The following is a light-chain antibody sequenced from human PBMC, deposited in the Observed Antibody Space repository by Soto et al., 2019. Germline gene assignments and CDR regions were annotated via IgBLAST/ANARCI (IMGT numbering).Light chain of an antibody. CDR1: QSISNW. CDR3: QQANSFPRT. Sequence: DIQMTQSPSTLSASVGDRVTITCRASQSISNWLAWYQQKPGKAPKLLIYKAINLQSGVPSRFSGSGSGTDFTLTINNLQPEDFATYYCQQANSFPRTFGPGTKVDIK. J-gene: IGKJ3*01. CDR2: KAI. V-gene: IGKV1-5*03.